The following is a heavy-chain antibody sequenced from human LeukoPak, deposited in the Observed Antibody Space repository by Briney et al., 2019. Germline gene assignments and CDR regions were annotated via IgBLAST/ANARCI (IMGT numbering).Heavy chain of an antibody. CDR1: GFTFDDYA. D-gene: IGHD4-17*01. V-gene: IGHV3-23*05. CDR2: IYSGGNT. CDR3: ARRAGEYSHPYDY. J-gene: IGHJ4*02. Sequence: GRSLRLSCAASGFTFDDYAMHWVRQAPGKGLEWVSFIYSGGNTHYSDSVKGRSTISRDNSKNTLYLQMNSLRADDTAVYYCARRAGEYSHPYDYWGQGTLVTVSS.